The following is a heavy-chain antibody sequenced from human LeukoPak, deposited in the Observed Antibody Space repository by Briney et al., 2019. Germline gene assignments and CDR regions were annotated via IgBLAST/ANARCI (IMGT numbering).Heavy chain of an antibody. CDR2: INAGNGNT. J-gene: IGHJ4*02. V-gene: IGHV1-3*01. CDR3: ARDRDNLIFDY. D-gene: IGHD3-9*01. Sequence: GASVKVSCRASGHTFTSYAMHWVRPAPGQRLEWMGWINAGNGNTKYSQKFQGRVTITRDTSASTAYMELSSLRSEDTVVYYCARDRDNLIFDYWGQGTLVTVSS. CDR1: GHTFTSYA.